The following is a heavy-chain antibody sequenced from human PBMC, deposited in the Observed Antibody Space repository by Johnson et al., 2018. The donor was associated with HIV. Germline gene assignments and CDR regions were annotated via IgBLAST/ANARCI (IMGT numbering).Heavy chain of an antibody. CDR1: RFTFSSYG. Sequence: QVQLVESGGGVVQPGRSLRFSRAASRFTFSSYGMHWVRQAPGKGLEWVAVISYDGKNKYYADSVKGRFTISRDKSKNTMYLQMNSLRDEDTAVYHCAKERLLHDAFDFWGQGTMVTVSS. J-gene: IGHJ3*01. V-gene: IGHV3-30*18. CDR3: AKERLLHDAFDF. D-gene: IGHD5-18*01. CDR2: ISYDGKNK.